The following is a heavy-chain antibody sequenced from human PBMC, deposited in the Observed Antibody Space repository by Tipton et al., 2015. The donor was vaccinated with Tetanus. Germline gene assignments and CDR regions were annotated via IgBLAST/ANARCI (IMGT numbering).Heavy chain of an antibody. V-gene: IGHV4-59*01. CDR2: IYHSGST. D-gene: IGHD2-2*01. J-gene: IGHJ5*02. CDR1: GGSISSYY. CDR3: AIEVKDCLGTSFYGGWFCP. Sequence: TLSLTCTVSGGSISSYYWGWIRQPPGKGLEWVGFIYHSGSTNYNPSLKSRTTISVDTSKNQFSLKLSSVTAADTAVYYCAIEVKDCLGTSFYGGWFCPWGQGSLVTVSS.